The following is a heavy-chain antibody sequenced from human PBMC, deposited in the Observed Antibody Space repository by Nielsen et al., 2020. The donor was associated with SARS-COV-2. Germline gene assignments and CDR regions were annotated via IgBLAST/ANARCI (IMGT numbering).Heavy chain of an antibody. CDR1: GFTFSDYY. CDR3: ASHRPDSSSWYAMALS. V-gene: IGHV3-11*03. Sequence: GESLKISCAASGFTFSDYYMGWIRQAPGKGLEWVSYISSSSSYTNYADSVKGRFTISRDNAKNSLYLQMNSLRAENTAVYYCASHRPDSSSWYAMALSGGQGTLVTVSS. CDR2: ISSSSSYT. D-gene: IGHD6-13*01. J-gene: IGHJ4*02.